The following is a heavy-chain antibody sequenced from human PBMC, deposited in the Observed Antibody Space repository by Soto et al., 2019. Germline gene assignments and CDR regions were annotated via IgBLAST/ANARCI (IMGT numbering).Heavy chain of an antibody. CDR1: GGSISSYY. Sequence: SETLSLTCTVSGGSISSYYWSWIRQPPGKGLEWIGYIYYSGSTNYNPSLKSRVTISVDTSKNQFSLKLSSVTAADTAVYYCASLSAVFTIDYWGQGTLVIVSS. D-gene: IGHD3-10*01. V-gene: IGHV4-59*01. J-gene: IGHJ4*02. CDR3: ASLSAVFTIDY. CDR2: IYYSGST.